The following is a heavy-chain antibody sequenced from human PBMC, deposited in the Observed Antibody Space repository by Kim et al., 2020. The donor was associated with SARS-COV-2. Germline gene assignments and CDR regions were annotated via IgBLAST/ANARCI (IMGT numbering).Heavy chain of an antibody. CDR1: GGTLSSYA. V-gene: IGHV1-69*13. J-gene: IGHJ6*02. D-gene: IGHD6-19*01. Sequence: SVKVSCKASGGTLSSYAISWVRQAPGQGLEWMGGIIPIFGTANYAQKFQGRVTITADESTSTTYMELSSLRSEDTAVYYCARERGQWHSYYGMDVWGQGTTVTVSS. CDR2: IIPIFGTA. CDR3: ARERGQWHSYYGMDV.